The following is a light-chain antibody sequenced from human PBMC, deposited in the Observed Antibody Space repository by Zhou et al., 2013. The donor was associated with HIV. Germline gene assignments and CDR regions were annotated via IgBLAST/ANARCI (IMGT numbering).Light chain of an antibody. V-gene: IGKV3-20*01. CDR2: GAS. CDR1: QSIFSSY. Sequence: EIVLTQSPGTLSLSPGERATLSCRASQSIFSSYLAWYQHKPGQAPRLLISGASSRATGIPDRFSGSGSGTDFTLTISRLEPEDFAVYYCQQYGSSPYTFGQGTKLEIK. CDR3: QQYGSSPYT. J-gene: IGKJ2*01.